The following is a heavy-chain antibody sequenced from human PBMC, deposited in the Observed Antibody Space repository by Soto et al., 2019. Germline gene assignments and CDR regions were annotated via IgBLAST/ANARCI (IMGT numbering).Heavy chain of an antibody. J-gene: IGHJ6*02. CDR2: IYHTGRS. V-gene: IGHV4-59*01. CDR3: ARDRYSSSSGYYYYGMDV. D-gene: IGHD6-6*01. Sequence: SETLSLTCSVSGGSLSGFHWIWIRQPPGKGLEWVGYIYHTGRSNYNPSLKSRLTISLDTSKNQFSLKLSSVTAADTAVYYCARDRYSSSSGYYYYGMDVWGQGTTVTVSS. CDR1: GGSLSGFH.